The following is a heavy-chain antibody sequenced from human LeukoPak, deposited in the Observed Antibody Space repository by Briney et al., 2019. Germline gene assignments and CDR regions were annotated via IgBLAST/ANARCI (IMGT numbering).Heavy chain of an antibody. CDR2: MNPNSGNT. CDR3: ARGRWEYYDSSGYYTDY. J-gene: IGHJ4*02. Sequence: EASVKVSCKASGYTFTSYDINWVRQATGQGLEWMGWMNPNSGNTGYAQKFQGRVTMTRNTSISTAYMELSSLRSEDMAVYYCARGRWEYYDSSGYYTDYWGQGTLVTVSS. CDR1: GYTFTSYD. D-gene: IGHD3-22*01. V-gene: IGHV1-8*01.